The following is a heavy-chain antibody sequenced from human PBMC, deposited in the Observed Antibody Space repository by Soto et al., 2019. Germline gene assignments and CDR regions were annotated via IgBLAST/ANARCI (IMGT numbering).Heavy chain of an antibody. J-gene: IGHJ4*02. V-gene: IGHV3-15*07. CDR2: IKSQAHGGTS. D-gene: IGHD3-22*01. CDR1: GFTFSGPY. Sequence: GGSLRLSCAGSGFTFSGPYMNWVRQIPGERLEWVGRIKSQAHGGTSDYAAPVKGRFTISRDDSKNTLYLQMNSLKTEDTAVYYCTTDPVTMIVVVPSSGWGQGTRVTVSS. CDR3: TTDPVTMIVVVPSSG.